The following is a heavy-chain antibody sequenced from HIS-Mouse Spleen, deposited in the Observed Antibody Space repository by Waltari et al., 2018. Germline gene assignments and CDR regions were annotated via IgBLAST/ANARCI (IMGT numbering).Heavy chain of an antibody. J-gene: IGHJ3*02. CDR3: ARPGGSSGYDAFDI. D-gene: IGHD3-22*01. CDR2: IYYSGST. Sequence: QLQLQESGPGLVKPSETLSLTCTVSGGSISSSSYYWGWIRQPPGKGLEWIGSIYYSGSTYYNPSLKSRVTISVDTSKNQFSLKLSSVTAAVTAVYYCARPGGSSGYDAFDIWGQGTMVTVSS. CDR1: GGSISSSSYY. V-gene: IGHV4-39*01.